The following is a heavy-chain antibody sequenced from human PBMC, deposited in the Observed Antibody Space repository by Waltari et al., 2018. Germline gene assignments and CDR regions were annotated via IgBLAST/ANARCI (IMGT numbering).Heavy chain of an antibody. V-gene: IGHV4-39*01. CDR2: INYSGTT. J-gene: IGHJ4*02. Sequence: QLQMQESGPRLVKPSETLSLTCTVSGGSFSSFISYWGYIRQPPGKGLEWIGIINYSGTTYYNPSLKSRVIISADTSKNQFALQLSPVTAADTAVYYCARFSQVTASSLLDFWGQGTLVTVSS. D-gene: IGHD2-21*02. CDR1: GGSFSSFISY. CDR3: ARFSQVTASSLLDF.